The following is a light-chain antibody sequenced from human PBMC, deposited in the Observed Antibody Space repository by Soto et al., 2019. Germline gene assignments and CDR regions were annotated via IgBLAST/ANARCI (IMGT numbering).Light chain of an antibody. CDR1: SSNIGAGYD. V-gene: IGLV1-40*01. CDR2: TNN. J-gene: IGLJ1*01. Sequence: QAVVTQPPSVSGAPGQRVTISCTGSSSNIGAGYDVHWYQQLPGTAPKLLIYTNNNRPSGVPDRFSGSKSGSSASLAITGLQAEDEADYYCQSYDSRLSGLYVFGTGTKLTVL. CDR3: QSYDSRLSGLYV.